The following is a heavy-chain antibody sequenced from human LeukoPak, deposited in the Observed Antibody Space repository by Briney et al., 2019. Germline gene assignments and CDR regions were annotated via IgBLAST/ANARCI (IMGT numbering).Heavy chain of an antibody. J-gene: IGHJ4*02. CDR3: SRDRYDILIGYPGGFDY. V-gene: IGHV4-31*03. D-gene: IGHD3-9*01. Sequence: PSETLSLTCTVSGGSISSGGYYWSWIRQHPGKGLEWIGYIYYSGSTYYNPSLKSRVTISVDTSKNQFSLKLSSVSAADTAVYYCSRDRYDILIGYPGGFDYWGQGTLFTVSS. CDR2: IYYSGST. CDR1: GGSISSGGYY.